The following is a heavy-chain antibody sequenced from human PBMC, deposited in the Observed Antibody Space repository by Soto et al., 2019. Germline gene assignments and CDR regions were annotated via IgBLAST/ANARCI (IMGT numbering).Heavy chain of an antibody. V-gene: IGHV1-69*01. CDR1: GGTFSSYA. CDR2: IIPIFGTA. CDR3: ASLRVTIVGVVIEGGYYFEY. J-gene: IGHJ4*02. Sequence: QVQLVQSGAEVKKPGSSVKVSCKASGGTFSSYAISWVRQAPGQGLEWMGGIIPIFGTANYAQKFQGRVTIHADEATSTAYMDRSSLRSDDTAVYYCASLRVTIVGVVIEGGYYFEYWGQGTLVTVSS. D-gene: IGHD3-3*01.